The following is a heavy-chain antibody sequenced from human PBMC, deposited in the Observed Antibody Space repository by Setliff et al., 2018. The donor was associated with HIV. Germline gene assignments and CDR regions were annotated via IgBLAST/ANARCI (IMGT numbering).Heavy chain of an antibody. D-gene: IGHD6-6*01. CDR1: GFTFSNYG. CDR2: IWYDGSNK. Sequence: GSLRLSCAASGFTFSNYGMHWVRQAPGKGLEWVSVIWYDGSNKYYTDSVKGRFTISRDKSKNTVFLQMNSLRVEDTAVYYCANSPARPPFDCWGQGALVTVSS. V-gene: IGHV3-33*03. CDR3: ANSPARPPFDC. J-gene: IGHJ4*02.